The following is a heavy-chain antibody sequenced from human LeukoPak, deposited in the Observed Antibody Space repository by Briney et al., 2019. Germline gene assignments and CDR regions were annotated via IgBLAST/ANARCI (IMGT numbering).Heavy chain of an antibody. CDR2: IRYDGSNK. J-gene: IGHJ5*02. V-gene: IGHV3-30*02. Sequence: GGSLRLSCAASGFTFSSYGMHWVRQAPGKGLEWVAFIRYDGSNKYYADSVKGRFTISRDNSKNTLYLQMNSLRAEDTAVYYCAKDLKNVVVIATGFDPWGQGTLVTVSS. CDR1: GFTFSSYG. CDR3: AKDLKNVVVIATGFDP. D-gene: IGHD2-21*01.